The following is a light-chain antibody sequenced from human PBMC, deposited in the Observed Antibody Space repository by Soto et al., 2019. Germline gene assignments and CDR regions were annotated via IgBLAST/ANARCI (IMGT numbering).Light chain of an antibody. CDR3: QQYGSSPPIT. Sequence: EIVLTQSPGTQSLSPGERATLSCRASQSVTSSYLAWYQQKPGQAPRLLIYGSSSRATGIPARFSGSGSGTDFTLTISRLEPEDFAVYYCQQYGSSPPITFGQGTRLEIK. CDR2: GSS. V-gene: IGKV3-20*01. J-gene: IGKJ5*01. CDR1: QSVTSSY.